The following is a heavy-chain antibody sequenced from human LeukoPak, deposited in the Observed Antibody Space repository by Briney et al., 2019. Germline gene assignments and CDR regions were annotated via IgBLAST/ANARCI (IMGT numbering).Heavy chain of an antibody. Sequence: GGSLRLSCAASGFTFNQYGMSWVRQAPGKGLEWVSSLSWNGGDTRYADSVKDRFSISRDNAKKSLYLQMDSLRAEDTALYYCARRGYPYYYYMDVWGTGTTVTVSS. CDR3: ARRGYPYYYYMDV. CDR1: GFTFNQYG. CDR2: LSWNGGDT. V-gene: IGHV3-20*04. J-gene: IGHJ6*03. D-gene: IGHD3-16*02.